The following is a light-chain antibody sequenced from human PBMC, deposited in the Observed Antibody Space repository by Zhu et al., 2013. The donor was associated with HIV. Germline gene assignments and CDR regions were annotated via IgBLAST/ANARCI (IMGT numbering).Light chain of an antibody. Sequence: DIQMTQSPSTLSASVGDRVTITCRASQSISSWLAWYQQKPGKAPKLLIYKASSLESGVPSRFSGSGSGTEFTLTISSLQPDDFATYYCQQYNGWLTFGGGTKVEIK. V-gene: IGKV1-5*03. CDR2: KAS. CDR3: QQYNGWLT. CDR1: QSISSW. J-gene: IGKJ4*01.